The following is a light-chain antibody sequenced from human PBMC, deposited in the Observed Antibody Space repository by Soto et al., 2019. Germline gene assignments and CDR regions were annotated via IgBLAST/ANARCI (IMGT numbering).Light chain of an antibody. CDR3: QPYYSYPYT. CDR2: AAS. CDR1: QGISSY. Sequence: AIRMTQSPSSLSASTGDRVTITCRASQGISSYLAWYQQKPGKAPKLLIYAASTLQSGVPSRFSGSGSGTDFTLTISSLQSEDFATYYCQPYYSYPYTFGQGTKLEIK. V-gene: IGKV1-8*01. J-gene: IGKJ2*01.